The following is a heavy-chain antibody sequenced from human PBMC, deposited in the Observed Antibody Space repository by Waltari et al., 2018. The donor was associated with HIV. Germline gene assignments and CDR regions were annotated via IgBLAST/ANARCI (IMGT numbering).Heavy chain of an antibody. CDR2: FDPEDGET. V-gene: IGHV1-24*01. CDR3: ATAPPYCSGGSCYAGPGGMDV. Sequence: QVQLVQSGAEVKKPGASVKVSCKVSGYTLTELSMHWVRQAPGKGLEWMGGFDPEDGETIYAQKFQGRVTMTEDTSTDTAYMELSSLRSEDTAVYYCATAPPYCSGGSCYAGPGGMDVWGQGTTVTVSS. J-gene: IGHJ6*02. CDR1: GYTLTELS. D-gene: IGHD2-15*01.